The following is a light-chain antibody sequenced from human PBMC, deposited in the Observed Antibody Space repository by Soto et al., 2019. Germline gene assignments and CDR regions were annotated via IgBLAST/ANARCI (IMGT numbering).Light chain of an antibody. CDR3: AAWDDSLNGYV. Sequence: QSVLTQPPSASGTPGQRVTISCSGSSSNIGSNTVNWYQQLPGTAPKLLIHANNQRPSGVPDRFSGSKSGTSASRAISWLQSEEADYYCAAWDDSLNGYVCGTGTKLTVL. J-gene: IGLJ1*01. CDR2: ANN. CDR1: SSNIGSNT. V-gene: IGLV1-44*01.